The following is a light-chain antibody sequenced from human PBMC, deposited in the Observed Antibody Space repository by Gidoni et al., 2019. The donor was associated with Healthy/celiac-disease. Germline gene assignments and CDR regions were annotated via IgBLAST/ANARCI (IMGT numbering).Light chain of an antibody. V-gene: IGKV3-11*01. CDR3: QQRSNWPPPLT. Sequence: DIVLTPSPATLSLSPGERATLSCRASQSVSSYLAWYQQKPGQAHRLLIYDASNRATGIPARFSGSGSGKDFTLTISSLEPEDFAVYYCQQRSNWPPPLTFGQGTKVEIK. CDR1: QSVSSY. CDR2: DAS. J-gene: IGKJ1*01.